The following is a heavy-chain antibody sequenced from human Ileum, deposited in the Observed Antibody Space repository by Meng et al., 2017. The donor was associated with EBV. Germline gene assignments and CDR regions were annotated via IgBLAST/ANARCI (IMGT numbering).Heavy chain of an antibody. J-gene: IGHJ4*02. D-gene: IGHD3-16*01. CDR3: ARDFGPHQLWY. CDR1: GGSIRSSNW. Sequence: QVQVQEWVRGLGKPSGTLSLTCACSGGSIRSSNWWSWVRQPPGKGLEWIGEIYHSGSTNYNPSLKSRVTISVDKSKNQFSLKLSSVTAADTAVYYCARDFGPHQLWYWGQGTLVTVSS. CDR2: IYHSGST. V-gene: IGHV4-4*02.